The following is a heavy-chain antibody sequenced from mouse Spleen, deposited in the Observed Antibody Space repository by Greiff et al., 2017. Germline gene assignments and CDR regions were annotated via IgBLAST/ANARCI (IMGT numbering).Heavy chain of an antibody. CDR3: AKEPNYYGSSYGYFDV. CDR1: GFSLTSYG. V-gene: IGHV2-5-1*01. J-gene: IGHJ1*01. Sequence: VQRVESGPSLVQPSQSLSITCTVSGFSLTSYGVHWVRQSPGKGLEWLGVIWRGGSTDYNAAFMSRLSITKDNSKSQVFFKMNSLQADDTAIYYCAKEPNYYGSSYGYFDVWGAGTTVTVSS. CDR2: IWRGGST. D-gene: IGHD1-1*01.